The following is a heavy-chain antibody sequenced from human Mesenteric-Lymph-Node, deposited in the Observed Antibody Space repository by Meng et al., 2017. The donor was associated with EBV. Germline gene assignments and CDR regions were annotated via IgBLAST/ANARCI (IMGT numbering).Heavy chain of an antibody. Sequence: GEWVEAGGGVVQPGRSLRLSWAASGFTFKRFAMSGVRQAPGKGLEWVSGISYSGGRTDYAESVKGRFTISRDNSKNTLYLQMNSLRAEDRALYYCAKDHQSSGWYDKWGQGTLVTVSS. CDR3: AKDHQSSGWYDK. D-gene: IGHD6-19*01. J-gene: IGHJ4*02. CDR1: GFTFKRFA. CDR2: ISYSGGRT. V-gene: IGHV3-23*04.